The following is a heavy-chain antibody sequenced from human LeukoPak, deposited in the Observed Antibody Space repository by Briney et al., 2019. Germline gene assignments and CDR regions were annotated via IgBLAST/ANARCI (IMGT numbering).Heavy chain of an antibody. V-gene: IGHV3-53*05. D-gene: IGHD1-7*01. CDR3: AKDSITGTVRYFDY. CDR1: GFTVSSNY. J-gene: IGHJ4*02. Sequence: GGSLRLSCAASGFTVSSNYMTWVRQAPGKGLEWVSVIYSGGSTYYSDSVKGRFTISRDNSKNTLYLQMNSLRAEDTAVYYCAKDSITGTVRYFDYWGQGTLVTVSS. CDR2: IYSGGST.